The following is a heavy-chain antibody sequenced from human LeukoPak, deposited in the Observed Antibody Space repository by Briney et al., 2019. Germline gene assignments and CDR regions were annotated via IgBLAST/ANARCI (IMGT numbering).Heavy chain of an antibody. Sequence: SVKVSCKASGGTFTSYAISWVRQAPGQGLEWMGGIIPIFGTANYAQKFQGRVTITTDESTSTAYMELSSLRSEDTAVYYCALFYSSSHPFDYWGQGTLVTVSS. CDR1: GGTFTSYA. CDR2: IIPIFGTA. V-gene: IGHV1-69*05. D-gene: IGHD6-6*01. J-gene: IGHJ4*02. CDR3: ALFYSSSHPFDY.